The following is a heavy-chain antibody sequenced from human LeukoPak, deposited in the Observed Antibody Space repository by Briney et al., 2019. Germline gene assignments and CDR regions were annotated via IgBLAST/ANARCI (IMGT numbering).Heavy chain of an antibody. CDR2: IIPMFGTA. D-gene: IGHD3-10*01. CDR1: GGTFSSYA. V-gene: IGHV1-69*06. Sequence: VASVKVSCKASGGTFSSYAISWVRQAPGQGLEGMGGIIPMFGTANYAQKLQGRVTITADKSTSTAYMELSSLRSEDPAMYYCAKKKDGGDAFDIWGQGTMVTVSS. J-gene: IGHJ3*02. CDR3: AKKKDGGDAFDI.